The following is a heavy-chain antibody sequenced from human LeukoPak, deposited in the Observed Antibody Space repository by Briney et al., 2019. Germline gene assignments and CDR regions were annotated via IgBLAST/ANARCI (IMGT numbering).Heavy chain of an antibody. CDR1: GGSISSYY. D-gene: IGHD3-22*01. CDR2: IYTSGST. CDR3: ARDVRYYYDSSGYPYYYFDY. V-gene: IGHV4-4*07. Sequence: PSETLSLTCTVSGGSISSYYWSWIRQPAGKGLERIGRIYTSGSTNYNPSLKSRVTMSVDTSKNQFSLKLSSVTAADTAVYYCARDVRYYYDSSGYPYYYFDYWGQGTLVTVSS. J-gene: IGHJ4*02.